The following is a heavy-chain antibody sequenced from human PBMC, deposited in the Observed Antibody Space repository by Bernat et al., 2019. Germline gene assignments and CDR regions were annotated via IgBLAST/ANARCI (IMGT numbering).Heavy chain of an antibody. V-gene: IGHV3-66*01. CDR2: IYSGSST. Sequence: EVQLVESGGGLVKPGGSLRLSCAASGFTVSSNYMSWVRQAPGKGLEWVSAIYSGSSTYYADSVKGRFTISRDNSKNKLYLQMNILRAEDTAVYYCAKVNSGSYDVIYYDGMDVWGQGTTVTVSS. J-gene: IGHJ6*02. CDR3: AKVNSGSYDVIYYDGMDV. D-gene: IGHD1-26*01. CDR1: GFTVSSNY.